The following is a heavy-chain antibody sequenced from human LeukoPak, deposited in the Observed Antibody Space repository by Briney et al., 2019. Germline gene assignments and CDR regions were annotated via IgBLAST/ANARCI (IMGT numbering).Heavy chain of an antibody. CDR3: ARADCSSTSCYPGGDY. D-gene: IGHD2-2*01. J-gene: IGHJ4*02. V-gene: IGHV1-2*02. CDR1: GYTFTEYY. CDR2: INPKTGGT. Sequence: ASVKVSCKTSGYTFTEYYIHWVRRAPGQGLEWLGWINPKTGGTNYSPKFQARVTMTRDTSSKTAYMELNRLRSDDTAVYYCARADCSSTSCYPGGDYWGQGTLVTVSS.